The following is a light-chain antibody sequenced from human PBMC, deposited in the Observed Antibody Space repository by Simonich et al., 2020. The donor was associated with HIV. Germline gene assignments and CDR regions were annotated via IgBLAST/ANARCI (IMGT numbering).Light chain of an antibody. CDR1: QIVLYISNNNKY. CDR3: QQYYSTPWT. Sequence: DIVMTQSLDSLAVSLGERASINCKSSQIVLYISNNNKYLALYQQKPGQPPKLLIYWESTRESGVPVRISGRGSRTDFTLIISSLQAKDVAVYYCQQYYSTPWTFGQGTKVEIK. J-gene: IGKJ1*01. V-gene: IGKV4-1*01. CDR2: WES.